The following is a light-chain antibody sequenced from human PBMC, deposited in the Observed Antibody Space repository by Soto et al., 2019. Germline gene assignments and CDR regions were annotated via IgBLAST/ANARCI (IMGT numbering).Light chain of an antibody. Sequence: QSALTQPASVSGSPGQSITISCIGTSSDVGRFDYVSWYQQHPGKAPKLVIYDVSNRPSGVSNRFSGSKSGNTASLTIFGFHAEDEADYYCSSYTSSTTPEVFGTGTKVTVL. V-gene: IGLV2-14*03. CDR2: DVS. CDR3: SSYTSSTTPEV. J-gene: IGLJ1*01. CDR1: SSDVGRFDY.